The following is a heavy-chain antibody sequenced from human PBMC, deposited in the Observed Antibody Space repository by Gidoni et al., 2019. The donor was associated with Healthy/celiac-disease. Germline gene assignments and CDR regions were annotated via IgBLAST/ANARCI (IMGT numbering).Heavy chain of an antibody. D-gene: IGHD6-13*01. CDR3: ARGGGYSSSWYDIVH. CDR1: GGSISSYY. Sequence: QVQLQESGPGLVKPSETLSLTCTVSGGSISSYYWSWIRRPPGKGLEWIGYIYYRGSTNYNPSLKSRVTISVDTTKNQFSLKLSSVTAADTAVYYCARGGGYSSSWYDIVHWGQGTLVTVSS. CDR2: IYYRGST. V-gene: IGHV4-59*01. J-gene: IGHJ5*02.